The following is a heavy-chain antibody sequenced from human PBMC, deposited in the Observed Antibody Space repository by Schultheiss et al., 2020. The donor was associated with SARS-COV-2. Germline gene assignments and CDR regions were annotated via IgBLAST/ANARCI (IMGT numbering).Heavy chain of an antibody. CDR1: GGSISSSSYY. D-gene: IGHD2-15*01. V-gene: IGHV4-39*01. CDR2: INHSGST. Sequence: GSLRLSCTVSGGSISSSSYYWGWIRQPPGKGLEWIGEINHSGSTNYNPSLKSRVTISVDTSKNQFSLKLSSMTAADTAVYYCARSDHHGDCSRGSCYPNYHYYGMDLWGQGTTVTVSS. J-gene: IGHJ6*02. CDR3: ARSDHHGDCSRGSCYPNYHYYGMDL.